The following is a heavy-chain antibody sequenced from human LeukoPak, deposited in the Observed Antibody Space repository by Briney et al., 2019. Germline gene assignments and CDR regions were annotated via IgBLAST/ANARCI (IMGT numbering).Heavy chain of an antibody. CDR3: ARDGRRSSSFFGYYYYMDV. Sequence: ASVKVSCKASGYTFTGHYMHWVRQAPGQGLEWMGWINPNSGGTNYAQKFQGRVTMTRDTSISTAYMELSRLRSDDTAVYYCARDGRRSSSFFGYYYYMDVWGKGTTVTVSS. CDR2: INPNSGGT. J-gene: IGHJ6*03. V-gene: IGHV1-2*02. D-gene: IGHD6-6*01. CDR1: GYTFTGHY.